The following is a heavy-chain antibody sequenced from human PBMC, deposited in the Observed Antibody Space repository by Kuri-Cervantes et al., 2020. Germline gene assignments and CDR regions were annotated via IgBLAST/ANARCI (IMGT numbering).Heavy chain of an antibody. CDR3: ARVTGIVGSTTADY. CDR2: ISWNSGSI. J-gene: IGHJ4*02. Sequence: GGSLRLSCAASGFTFDDYAMHWVRQAPGKGLEWGSGISWNSGSIGYADSVKGRFTISRDNAKNSLYLQMNSLRAEDTAVYYCARVTGIVGSTTADYWGQGTLVTVSS. D-gene: IGHD1-26*01. CDR1: GFTFDDYA. V-gene: IGHV3-9*01.